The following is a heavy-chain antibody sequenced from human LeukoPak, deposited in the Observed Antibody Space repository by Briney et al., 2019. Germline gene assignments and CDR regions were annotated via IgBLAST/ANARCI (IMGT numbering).Heavy chain of an antibody. CDR3: ARDREMPTITGSLLNY. J-gene: IGHJ4*02. V-gene: IGHV3-21*06. CDR1: GFTFSSYS. CDR2: ISSSSSYI. D-gene: IGHD5-24*01. Sequence: AGGSLRLSCAASGFTFSSYSMNWVRQAPGKGLEWVSSISSSSSYIYYADSVKGRFTISRDNAKNSLYLQMNSLRAEDTAVYYCARDREMPTITGSLLNYWGQGILVTVSS.